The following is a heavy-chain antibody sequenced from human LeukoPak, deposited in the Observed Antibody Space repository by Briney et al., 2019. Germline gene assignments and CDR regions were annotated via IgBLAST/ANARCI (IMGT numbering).Heavy chain of an antibody. J-gene: IGHJ4*02. CDR3: ARHGSGRYYPAEGRVDY. CDR1: GYGFTSYY. D-gene: IGHD3-10*01. Sequence: ASVKVSCKAFGYGFTSYYIHWVRQAPGQELEWMGIINPSVGGTTYARKFQGRVTITRDTSTGTVYMELSSLRSEDTAVYYCARHGSGRYYPAEGRVDYWGQGTLVTVSS. V-gene: IGHV1-46*03. CDR2: INPSVGGT.